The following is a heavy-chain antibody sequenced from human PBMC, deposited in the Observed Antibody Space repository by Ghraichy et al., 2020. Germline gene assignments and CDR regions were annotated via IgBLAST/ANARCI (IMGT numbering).Heavy chain of an antibody. Sequence: GGSLRLSCAASGFTFSGSAMHWVRQASGKGLEWVGRIRSKANSYATAYAASVKGRFTISRDDSKNTAYLQMNSLKTEDTAVYYCTTADSSGYNWFDPWGQGTLVTVSS. J-gene: IGHJ5*02. D-gene: IGHD3-22*01. CDR2: IRSKANSYAT. V-gene: IGHV3-73*01. CDR3: TTADSSGYNWFDP. CDR1: GFTFSGSA.